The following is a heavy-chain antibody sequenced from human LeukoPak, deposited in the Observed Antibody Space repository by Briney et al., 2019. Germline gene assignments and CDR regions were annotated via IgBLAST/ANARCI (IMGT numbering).Heavy chain of an antibody. J-gene: IGHJ4*02. D-gene: IGHD6-19*01. CDR1: GGSISSYY. Sequence: PSETLSLTCTVSGGSISSYYWSWIRQPPGKGLEWIGYIYYSGSTSYNPSLKSRVTISVDTSKNQFSLKLSSVTAADTAVYYCARVKGGIAVAGRYFDYWGQGTLVTVSS. V-gene: IGHV4-59*01. CDR2: IYYSGST. CDR3: ARVKGGIAVAGRYFDY.